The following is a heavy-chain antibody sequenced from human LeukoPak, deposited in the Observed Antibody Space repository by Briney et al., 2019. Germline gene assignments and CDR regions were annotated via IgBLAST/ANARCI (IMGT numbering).Heavy chain of an antibody. CDR3: AKDHHDVTMVRGVIDAFDI. J-gene: IGHJ3*02. V-gene: IGHV3-23*01. D-gene: IGHD3-10*01. CDR1: GFTFSSYA. Sequence: GGSLRLSCAASGFTFSSYAMSWVRQAPGKGLEWVSAISGSGGSTYYADSVKGRFTISRDNSKNTLYLQMNSLRAEDTAVYYCAKDHHDVTMVRGVIDAFDIWGQGTMVTVSS. CDR2: ISGSGGST.